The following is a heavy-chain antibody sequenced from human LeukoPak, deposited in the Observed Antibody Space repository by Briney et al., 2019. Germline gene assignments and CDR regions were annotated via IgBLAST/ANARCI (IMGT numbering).Heavy chain of an antibody. CDR1: GFTFSSYA. CDR2: ISGSGGST. V-gene: IGHV3-23*01. D-gene: IGHD3-9*01. CDR3: AKDASRILRYFDWLLDY. J-gene: IGHJ4*02. Sequence: GGSLRLSCAASGFTFSSYAMSWVRQAPGKGLEWVSAISGSGGSTYYADSVKGRFTISRDNSKNTLYLQMHSLRAEDTAVYYCAKDASRILRYFDWLLDYWGQGTLVTVSS.